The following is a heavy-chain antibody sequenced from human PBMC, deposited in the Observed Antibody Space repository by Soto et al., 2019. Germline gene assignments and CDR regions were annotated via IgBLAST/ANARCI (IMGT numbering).Heavy chain of an antibody. Sequence: GGSLRLSCAASGFTFEAYSLHWVRQLPGKGLEWVAGISGDSGSSGYADSVRGRFTVSRDNAKNSLFLQMSSLSPEDTALYYCTKRRSARRGFDAFDLWGQGKMVTVSS. CDR3: TKRRSARRGFDAFDL. CDR1: GFTFEAYS. D-gene: IGHD3-10*01. V-gene: IGHV3-9*01. CDR2: ISGDSGSS. J-gene: IGHJ3*01.